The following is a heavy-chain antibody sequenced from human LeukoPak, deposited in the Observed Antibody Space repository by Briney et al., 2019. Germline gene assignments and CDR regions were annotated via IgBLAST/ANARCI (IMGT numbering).Heavy chain of an antibody. CDR3: AHSSHTPFSYRWFDP. J-gene: IGHJ5*02. Sequence: SGPTLVKPTQTLTLTCTFSGFSLSTSGVGVGWIRQPPGKALEWLALIYWDDDKRYSPSLKSRPAITKDTSKNQVVLTMTNMDPVDTATYYCAHSSHTPFSYRWFDPWGQGTLVTVSS. CDR1: GFSLSTSGVG. V-gene: IGHV2-5*02. D-gene: IGHD2-2*02. CDR2: IYWDDDK.